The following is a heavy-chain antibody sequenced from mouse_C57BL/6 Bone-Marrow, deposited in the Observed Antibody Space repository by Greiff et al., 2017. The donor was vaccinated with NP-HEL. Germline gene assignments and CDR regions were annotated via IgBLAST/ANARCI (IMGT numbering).Heavy chain of an antibody. CDR3: ARGAY. J-gene: IGHJ3*01. V-gene: IGHV1-80*01. CDR1: GYEFSNYW. Sequence: QVQLQQSGAELVKPGASVKISCKASGYEFSNYWMTWVKQRPGKGLEWIGQIYPGDGDTNYNGKFKDKATLTEDKSSITSYMQLSMLTSEDSAVYFCARGAYWGQGTLVTVSA. CDR2: IYPGDGDT.